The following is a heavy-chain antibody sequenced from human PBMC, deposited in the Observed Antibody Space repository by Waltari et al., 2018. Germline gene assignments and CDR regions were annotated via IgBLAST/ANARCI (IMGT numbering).Heavy chain of an antibody. D-gene: IGHD3-3*01. J-gene: IGHJ3*02. V-gene: IGHV3-33*01. Sequence: VQLVESGGGLVKPGRSLRLSCVGSGFTFTNHGMNWVRQAPGKGLEWVAVIWYDGSNKNYVDSVKGRFTISRDNSKNTMYLEMNRLRAEDTAVYFCARGDGGSGLGASDIWGQGTMVTVSS. CDR1: GFTFTNHG. CDR2: IWYDGSNK. CDR3: ARGDGGSGLGASDI.